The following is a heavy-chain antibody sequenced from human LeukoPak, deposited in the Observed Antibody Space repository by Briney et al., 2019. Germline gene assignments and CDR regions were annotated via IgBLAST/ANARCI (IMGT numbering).Heavy chain of an antibody. CDR3: ARTAEGGYTYDYFYYYYMDV. CDR2: IYHSGST. CDR1: AYSITNGYY. Sequence: PSETLSLTCNVSAYSITNGYYWGWIRQAPGKGLEWIGSIYHSGSTNYNPSLKSRVTISVDTSKNQFSLKLSSVTAADTAVYYCARTAEGGYTYDYFYYYYMDVWGKGTTVTISS. V-gene: IGHV4-38-2*02. D-gene: IGHD5-18*01. J-gene: IGHJ6*03.